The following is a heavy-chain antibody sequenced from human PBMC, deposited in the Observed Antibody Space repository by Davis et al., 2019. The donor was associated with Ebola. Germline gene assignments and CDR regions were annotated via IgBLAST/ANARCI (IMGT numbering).Heavy chain of an antibody. CDR1: GFTFNSYW. CDR3: AKEHDSGWPSLET. D-gene: IGHD6-19*01. V-gene: IGHV3-7*03. Sequence: GESLKISCAASGFTFNSYWMSWVRQAPGKGPEWVASIKRGDGSDIYYADSVRGRFTVSRDNSKNSLYLQMNTLQTSDTGLYYCAKEHDSGWPSLETWGQGTLVTVPS. CDR2: IKRGDGSDI. J-gene: IGHJ4*02.